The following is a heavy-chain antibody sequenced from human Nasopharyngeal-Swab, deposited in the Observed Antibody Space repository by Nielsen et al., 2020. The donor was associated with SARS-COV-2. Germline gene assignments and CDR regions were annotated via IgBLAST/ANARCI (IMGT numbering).Heavy chain of an antibody. J-gene: IGHJ4*02. Sequence: SVKVSCKASGGTFSSYGISWVRQAPGQGLEWMGRIIPTAGLANYAQQFQGRVTITADTSTSTSYMELSSLRSEDTAVYYCARDKRIYFGSSGHLDCWGQGTLVTVSS. V-gene: IGHV1-69*04. CDR3: ARDKRIYFGSSGHLDC. D-gene: IGHD3-22*01. CDR1: GGTFSSYG. CDR2: IIPTAGLA.